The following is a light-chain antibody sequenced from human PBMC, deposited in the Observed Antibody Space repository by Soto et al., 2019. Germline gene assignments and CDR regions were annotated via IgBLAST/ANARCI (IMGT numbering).Light chain of an antibody. V-gene: IGKV1-5*03. CDR2: KAS. CDR1: QSINTW. Sequence: DLQMTQSPSTLSASVGDRVTITCRASQSINTWLAWFQQKPGKAPKLLIYKASSLESGVPSSFSGSGSGTEFTLTISSLQPDDFATYHCQQYNSFPYTFGQGTKLEIK. J-gene: IGKJ2*01. CDR3: QQYNSFPYT.